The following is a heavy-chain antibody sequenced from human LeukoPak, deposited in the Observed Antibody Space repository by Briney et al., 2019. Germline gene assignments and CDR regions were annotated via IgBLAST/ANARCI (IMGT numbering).Heavy chain of an antibody. D-gene: IGHD3-22*01. CDR1: GGSISIFY. J-gene: IGHJ3*02. V-gene: IGHV4-59*01. Sequence: PSETLSLTCTVSGGSISIFYWSWIRQPPGKGLEWIGYIFYVGSTNYNPSLKSRVTISVDTSKNQFSLKLNSVTAADTAVYYCARDYYDSRGEAFDIWGQGTMVTVSS. CDR2: IFYVGST. CDR3: ARDYYDSRGEAFDI.